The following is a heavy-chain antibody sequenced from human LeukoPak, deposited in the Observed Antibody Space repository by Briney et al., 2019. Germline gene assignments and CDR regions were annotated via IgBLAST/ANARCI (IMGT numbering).Heavy chain of an antibody. V-gene: IGHV1-8*01. CDR1: GYTFTSYD. J-gene: IGHJ4*02. Sequence: ASVKVSCKASGYTFTSYDINWVRQATGQGLEWMGWMNPNSGNTGYAQKFQGRVAMTRNTPISTAYMELSSLRSEDTGGDYYARGGVKEDFDYWGQGTLVTVSS. D-gene: IGHD3-10*01. CDR2: MNPNSGNT. CDR3: ARGGVKEDFDY.